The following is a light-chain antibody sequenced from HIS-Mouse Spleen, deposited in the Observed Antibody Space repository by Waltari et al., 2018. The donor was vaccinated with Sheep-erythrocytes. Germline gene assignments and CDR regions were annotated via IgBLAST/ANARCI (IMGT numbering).Light chain of an antibody. J-gene: IGKJ2*01. V-gene: IGKV3-11*01. CDR3: QQRSNWYT. Sequence: EIVLTQSPDTLSLSPGERATLSCRASQSVSSYLAWYQQKPGQAPRLLIYYASNRATGIPARFSGSGSGTDFTLTISSLEPEDFAVYYCQQRSNWYTFGQGTKLEIK. CDR2: YAS. CDR1: QSVSSY.